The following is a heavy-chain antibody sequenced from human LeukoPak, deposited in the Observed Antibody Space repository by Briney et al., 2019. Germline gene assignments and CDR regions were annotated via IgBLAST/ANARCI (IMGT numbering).Heavy chain of an antibody. CDR3: ARGPPGSSSSDY. D-gene: IGHD6-13*01. V-gene: IGHV1-8*01. CDR1: GYTFTSYD. CDR2: TNPKSGNT. J-gene: IGHJ4*02. Sequence: ASVKVSCKASGYTFTSYDINWVRQALGQGLEWMGWTNPKSGNTGFAQKFQGRVTMTRNTSISTAYMEVTSLRSEDTAVYYCARGPPGSSSSDYWGQGTLVTVSS.